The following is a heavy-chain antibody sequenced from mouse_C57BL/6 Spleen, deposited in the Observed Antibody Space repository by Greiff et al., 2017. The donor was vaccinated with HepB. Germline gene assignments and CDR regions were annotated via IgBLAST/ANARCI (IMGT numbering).Heavy chain of an antibody. D-gene: IGHD1-1*01. CDR1: GFTFTDYY. Sequence: EVMLVESGGGLVQPGGSLSLSCAASGFTFTDYYMSWVRQPPGKALEWLGFIRNKANGYTTEYSASVKGRFTISRDNSQSILYLQMNALRAEDSASYYCARSPRYGFDYWGQGTTLTVSS. CDR2: IRNKANGYTT. J-gene: IGHJ2*01. V-gene: IGHV7-3*01. CDR3: ARSPRYGFDY.